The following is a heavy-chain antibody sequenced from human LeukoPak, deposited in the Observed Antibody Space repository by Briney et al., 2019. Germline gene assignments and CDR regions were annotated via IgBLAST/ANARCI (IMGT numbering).Heavy chain of an antibody. D-gene: IGHD3-22*01. J-gene: IGHJ4*02. V-gene: IGHV4-59*08. Sequence: SETLSLTCAVSDDSFSSHYWTWIRQPPGKGLEWIGYISYIGSTNYNPSLKSRVTISIDTSKNQFSLKLSSVTAADTAVYYCARQDSSGYYFPLDYWGQGTLVTVSS. CDR3: ARQDSSGYYFPLDY. CDR1: DDSFSSHY. CDR2: ISYIGST.